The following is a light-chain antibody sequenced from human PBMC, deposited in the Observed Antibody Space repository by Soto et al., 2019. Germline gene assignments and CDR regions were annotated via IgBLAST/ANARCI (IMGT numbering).Light chain of an antibody. Sequence: DVVVTQSPLSLPVTLGQPASISCRSSQRLIHSDGNTYLHWFQQRPGQSPRRLIYHVSTRDSGVPDRFSGSGSGTDFTLEISRVEAEDGGVYYCMQGRHWPYTFGPGTTVDIK. J-gene: IGKJ3*01. V-gene: IGKV2-30*02. CDR2: HVS. CDR3: MQGRHWPYT. CDR1: QRLIHSDGNTY.